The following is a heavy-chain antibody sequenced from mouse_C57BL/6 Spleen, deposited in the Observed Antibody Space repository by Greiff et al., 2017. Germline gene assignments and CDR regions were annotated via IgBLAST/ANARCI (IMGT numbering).Heavy chain of an antibody. D-gene: IGHD2-5*01. CDR2: IDPEDGDT. J-gene: IGHJ4*01. CDR1: GFNFNGSW. V-gene: IGHV1-82*01. CDR3: ATCSNFYAMDY. Sequence: QVQLQQSGAELVKPGASVKFSCTASGFNFNGSWMHWVKQRPGQGLEWIGRIDPEDGDTNYNGNFQGKATLTADTSSSTAYMQLSSLTSEDSAVYVCATCSNFYAMDYWGQGTSVTVSS.